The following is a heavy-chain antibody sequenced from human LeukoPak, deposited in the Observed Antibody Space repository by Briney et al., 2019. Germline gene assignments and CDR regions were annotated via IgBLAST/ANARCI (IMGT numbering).Heavy chain of an antibody. J-gene: IGHJ3*01. CDR2: ISGGSDKI. D-gene: IGHD3-3*01. CDR1: GFTLRSYS. CDR3: TRGFWSGNSDSFDV. Sequence: GGSLRLSCEASGFTLRSYSVDWVRQAPGKGLEWISYISGGSDKIFYVGSVKGRFTISRDNAKNSLYLQMNSLRGEDTAVYYCTRGFWSGNSDSFDVWGQGTLVTVSS. V-gene: IGHV3-48*04.